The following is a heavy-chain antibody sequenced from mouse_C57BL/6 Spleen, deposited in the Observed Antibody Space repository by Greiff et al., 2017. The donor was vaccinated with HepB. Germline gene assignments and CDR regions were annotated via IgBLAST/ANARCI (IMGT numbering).Heavy chain of an antibody. CDR2: ISGGGGNT. J-gene: IGHJ3*01. CDR1: GFTFSSYT. Sequence: EVQRVESGGGLVKPGGSLKLSCAASGFTFSSYTMSWVRQTPEKRLEWVATISGGGGNTYYPDSVKGRFTISRDNAKNTLYLQMSSLWSEDTALYYCARPLYDYDVPWFAYWGQGTLVTVSA. V-gene: IGHV5-9*01. D-gene: IGHD2-4*01. CDR3: ARPLYDYDVPWFAY.